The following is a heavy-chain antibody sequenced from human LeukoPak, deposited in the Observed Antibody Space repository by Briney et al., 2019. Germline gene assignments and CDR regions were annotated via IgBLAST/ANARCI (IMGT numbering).Heavy chain of an antibody. CDR2: IYYSGST. Sequence: SETLSLTCTVSGGSISTYYWSWIRQPPGKGLEWIGYIYYSGSTNYNPSLKSRVTISVDTSKNQFSLKLSSVTAADTAVYYCARGRGWFGGYFDYWGQGTLVTVSS. D-gene: IGHD3-10*01. CDR1: GGSISTYY. CDR3: ARGRGWFGGYFDY. J-gene: IGHJ4*02. V-gene: IGHV4-59*12.